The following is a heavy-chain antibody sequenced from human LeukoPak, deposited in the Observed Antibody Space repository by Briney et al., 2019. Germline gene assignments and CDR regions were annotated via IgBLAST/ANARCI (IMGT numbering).Heavy chain of an antibody. CDR1: GSTFSSYS. V-gene: IGHV3-48*01. J-gene: IGHJ4*02. D-gene: IGHD2-21*02. Sequence: PGGSLRPSCAASGSTFSSYSMNWVRQAPGKGLEWVSYISSSSSTIYYADSVKGRFTISRDNAKNSLYLQMNSLRAEDTAVYYCARGSNGGIKVTAINFDYWGQGTLVTVSS. CDR3: ARGSNGGIKVTAINFDY. CDR2: ISSSSSTI.